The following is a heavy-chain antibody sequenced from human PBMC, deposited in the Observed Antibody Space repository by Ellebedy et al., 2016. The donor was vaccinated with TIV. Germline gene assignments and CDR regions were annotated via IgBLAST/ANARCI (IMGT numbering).Heavy chain of an antibody. J-gene: IGHJ5*02. CDR3: TRGFYEKFDP. CDR2: ISGYNGDT. CDR1: GYTFTKYG. Sequence: ASVKVSCKASGYTFTKYGISWVRQAPGQRLEWMGWISGYNGDTNYAQKFQGRVTMTIDTSTSTVYMELRSISFDDTAVYYCTRGFYEKFDPWGQGTLVTVS. D-gene: IGHD5/OR15-5a*01. V-gene: IGHV1-18*04.